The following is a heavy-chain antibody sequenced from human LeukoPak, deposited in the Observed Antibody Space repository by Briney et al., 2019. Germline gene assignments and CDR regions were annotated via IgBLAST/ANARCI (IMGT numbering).Heavy chain of an antibody. CDR2: SSTSGDTI. CDR3: ARGYYYGMDV. CDR1: GFTFSSYE. Sequence: GGSLRLSCAASGFTFSSYEMNWVRQAPGKGLEWVSYSSTSGDTIEYADSVKGRFTISRDNAKNSLYLQMDSLRAEDTAVYYRARGYYYGMDVWGQGTTVTVSS. J-gene: IGHJ6*02. V-gene: IGHV3-48*03.